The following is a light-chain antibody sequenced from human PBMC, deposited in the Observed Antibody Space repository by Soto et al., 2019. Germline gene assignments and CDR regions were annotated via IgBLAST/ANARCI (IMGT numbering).Light chain of an antibody. Sequence: DIVLTQSPDTLSLSPGERATLSCRASEPVRNTFLAWYQQKPGQAPRLLIYGASSRAIGIPDRFRGSGSGADFTLTISRLEPEDFALYCCQQYADSPLTCGGGSKVEIK. CDR2: GAS. CDR1: EPVRNTF. V-gene: IGKV3-20*01. J-gene: IGKJ4*01. CDR3: QQYADSPLT.